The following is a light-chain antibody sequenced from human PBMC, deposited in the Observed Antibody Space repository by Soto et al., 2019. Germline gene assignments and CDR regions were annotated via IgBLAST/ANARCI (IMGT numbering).Light chain of an antibody. J-gene: IGLJ3*02. CDR3: ATWDNSLSGWV. V-gene: IGLV1-47*01. Sequence: QSVLTQPPSASGTPGQRVTISCSGSTSNIANDYASWYQQLPGTAPKVLIYRNNQRPSGVPDRFSGSKSGTSASLAISGLRSEDEADYYCATWDNSLSGWVFGGGTKLTVL. CDR1: TSNIANDY. CDR2: RNN.